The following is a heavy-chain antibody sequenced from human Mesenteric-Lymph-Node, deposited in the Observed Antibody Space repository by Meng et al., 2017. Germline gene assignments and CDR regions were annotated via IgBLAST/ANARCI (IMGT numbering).Heavy chain of an antibody. CDR2: IYYSGST. J-gene: IGHJ2*01. V-gene: IGHV4-59*12. CDR3: ARDRSYYDSSGYYDSFWYFDL. CDR1: GGSISSYY. Sequence: GSLRLSCTVSGGSISSYYWSWIRQPPGKGLEWIGYIYYSGSTNYNPSLKSRVTISVDTSKNQFSLKLSSVTAADTAVYYCARDRSYYDSSGYYDSFWYFDLWGRGTLVNVSS. D-gene: IGHD3-22*01.